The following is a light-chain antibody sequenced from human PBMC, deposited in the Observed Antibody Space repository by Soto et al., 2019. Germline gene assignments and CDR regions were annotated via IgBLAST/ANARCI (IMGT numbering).Light chain of an antibody. J-gene: IGKJ1*01. V-gene: IGKV1-5*03. CDR1: QSISSW. CDR2: KAS. Sequence: DIQMTQSPSTLSASVGDRVTITCRASQSISSWLAWYQQKPGKAPKLLIYKASSLESGVPSRFSGSGSGTEFTLTISSLQPDDFATYCCQQYNSYSWTFGQGTKVDIK. CDR3: QQYNSYSWT.